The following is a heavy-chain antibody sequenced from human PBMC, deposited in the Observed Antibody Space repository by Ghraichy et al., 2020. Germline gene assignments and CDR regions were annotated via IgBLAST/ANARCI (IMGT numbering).Heavy chain of an antibody. V-gene: IGHV3-30*04. Sequence: GSLRLSCAASGFTFSTYAIHWVRQAPGKGLEWVAGVSYDGKNKYYAASLKGRLTISRDNSKNTLFLQMNSLRPEDTAVFYCARGSLIPSAGTFDYWGQGTLVTGSS. J-gene: IGHJ4*02. CDR2: VSYDGKNK. CDR3: ARGSLIPSAGTFDY. D-gene: IGHD6-13*01. CDR1: GFTFSTYA.